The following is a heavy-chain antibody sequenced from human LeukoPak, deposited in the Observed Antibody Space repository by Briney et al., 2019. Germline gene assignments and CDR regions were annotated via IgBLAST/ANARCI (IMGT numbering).Heavy chain of an antibody. D-gene: IGHD3-9*01. V-gene: IGHV4-34*01. CDR2: INHSGST. CDR3: ARGSRVLRYFDWLSSGAFDV. J-gene: IGHJ3*01. Sequence: SETLSLTCAVYGGSFSGYYWSWIRQPPGRGLELLGEINHSGSTNYNPSLKSRVTISVDTSKNQFSLKLSSVTAADTAVYYCARGSRVLRYFDWLSSGAFDVWGQGTMVTVSS. CDR1: GGSFSGYY.